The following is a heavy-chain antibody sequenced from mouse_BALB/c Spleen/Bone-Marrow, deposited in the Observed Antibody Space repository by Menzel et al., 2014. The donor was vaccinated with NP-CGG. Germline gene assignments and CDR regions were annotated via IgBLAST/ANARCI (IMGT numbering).Heavy chain of an antibody. D-gene: IGHD2-3*01. V-gene: IGHV6-6*02. J-gene: IGHJ3*01. CDR3: TSMRRRGFAY. CDR2: IRLKSNNYAT. Sequence: DVKLVESGGGLVQPGGSMKLPCVASGFTFSNYWMNWVRQSPEKGLEWVAEIRLKSNNYATHYAESVKGRFTISRDDSKSSVYLQMNNLRAEDTGIYYCTSMRRRGFAYWGQGTLVTVSA. CDR1: GFTFSNYW.